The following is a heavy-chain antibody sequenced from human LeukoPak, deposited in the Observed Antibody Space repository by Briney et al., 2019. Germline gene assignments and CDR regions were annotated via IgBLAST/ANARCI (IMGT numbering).Heavy chain of an antibody. CDR3: ARLDYYDSSGYSFDY. Sequence: PSGTLSLTCTVSGGSISSSSYYWGWIRQPPGKGLEWIGSIYYSGSTYYNPSLKSRVTISVDTSKNQFSLKLSSVTAADTAVYYCARLDYYDSSGYSFDYWGQGTLVTVSS. CDR2: IYYSGST. CDR1: GGSISSSSYY. V-gene: IGHV4-39*01. D-gene: IGHD3-22*01. J-gene: IGHJ4*02.